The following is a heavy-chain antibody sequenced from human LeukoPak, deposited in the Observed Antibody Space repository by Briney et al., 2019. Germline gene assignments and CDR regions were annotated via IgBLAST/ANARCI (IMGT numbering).Heavy chain of an antibody. CDR2: INSDGSST. CDR1: GFTFSSYW. CDR3: AREPVYDCVWGSYRYNYFDY. J-gene: IGHJ4*02. Sequence: GGSLRLSCAASGFTFSSYWMHWVRQAPGKGLVWVSRINSDGSSTSYADSVKGRFTISRDNAKNTLYLQMNSLRAEDTAVYYCAREPVYDCVWGSYRYNYFDYWGQGTLVTVSS. D-gene: IGHD3-16*02. V-gene: IGHV3-74*01.